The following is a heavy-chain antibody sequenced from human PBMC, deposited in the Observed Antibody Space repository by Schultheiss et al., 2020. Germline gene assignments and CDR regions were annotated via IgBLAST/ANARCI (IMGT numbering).Heavy chain of an antibody. CDR2: IYYSGST. CDR3: ARRYCSGGSCYEYDAFDI. CDR1: GGSISSYY. D-gene: IGHD2-15*01. J-gene: IGHJ3*02. Sequence: SETLSLTCTVSGGSISSYYWSWIRQPPGKGLEWIGYIYYSGSTNYNPSLKSRVTISVDTSKNQFSLKLSSVTAADTAVYYCARRYCSGGSCYEYDAFDIWGQGTMVTVSS. V-gene: IGHV4-59*08.